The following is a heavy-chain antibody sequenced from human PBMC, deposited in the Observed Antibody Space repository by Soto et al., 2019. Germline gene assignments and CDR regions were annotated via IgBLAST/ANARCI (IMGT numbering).Heavy chain of an antibody. D-gene: IGHD6-13*01. CDR2: IYYSGST. V-gene: IGHV4-59*01. CDR3: ARVSSSWHGGGMDV. Sequence: PSETLSLTCTVSGGSISSYYWSWIRQPPGKGLEWIGYIYYSGSTNYNPSLKSRVTISVDTSKNQFSLKLSSVTAADTAVYYCARVSSSWHGGGMDVWGQGTTVTVSS. J-gene: IGHJ6*02. CDR1: GGSISSYY.